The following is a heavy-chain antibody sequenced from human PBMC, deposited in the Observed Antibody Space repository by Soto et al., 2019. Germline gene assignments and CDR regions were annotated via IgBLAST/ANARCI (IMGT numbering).Heavy chain of an antibody. D-gene: IGHD1-26*01. V-gene: IGHV3-33*01. J-gene: IGHJ6*02. Sequence: GGSLRLSCAASGFTFSNYGMHWVRQAPGKGLEWVAIIWHDGNNKYYADSVRGRFIISRDNSKNRLYLQMNSLRAEDTAVYYCASDLVGASDSYGLDVWGQGTPVAVSS. CDR3: ASDLVGASDSYGLDV. CDR2: IWHDGNNK. CDR1: GFTFSNYG.